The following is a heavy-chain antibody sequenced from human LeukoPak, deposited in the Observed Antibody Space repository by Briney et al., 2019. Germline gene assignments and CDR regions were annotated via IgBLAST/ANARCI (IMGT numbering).Heavy chain of an antibody. J-gene: IGHJ4*02. CDR3: ARRRTTGTTGYFDY. CDR2: IYTSEST. V-gene: IGHV4-4*09. D-gene: IGHD1-1*01. Sequence: SETLSLTCTVSGGSISTYYWSWIRQPPGKGLEWIGYIYTSESTNYNPSLKSRVTISVDTSKNQFSLMLSSVTAADTAFYYCARRRTTGTTGYFDYWGRGTLVTVSS. CDR1: GGSISTYY.